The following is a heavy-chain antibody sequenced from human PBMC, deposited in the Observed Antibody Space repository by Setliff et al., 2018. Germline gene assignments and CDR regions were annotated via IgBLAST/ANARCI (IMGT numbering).Heavy chain of an antibody. J-gene: IGHJ4*02. CDR1: GYSISSGYY. CDR3: ARDHGRITMVRGVL. D-gene: IGHD3-10*01. Sequence: SETLSLTCAVSGYSISSGYYWGWIRQHPGKGLEWIGSIYHSGSTYYNPSLKSRVTISVDTSKNQFSLKLSSVTAADTAVYYCARDHGRITMVRGVLWGQGTLVTVSS. V-gene: IGHV4-38-2*02. CDR2: IYHSGST.